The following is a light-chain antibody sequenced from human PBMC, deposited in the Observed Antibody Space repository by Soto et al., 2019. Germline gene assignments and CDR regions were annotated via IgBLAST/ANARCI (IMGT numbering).Light chain of an antibody. CDR3: QQTYSSPWT. J-gene: IGKJ1*01. CDR2: AAS. CDR1: QTITNY. Sequence: DIQMTQSPSSLSASVGDRVTITCRASQTITNYLNWYQQKPGKAPKLLIYAASTLLSGVPSRFTGGGSWTDFTLTIDSLQPEDFATYFCQQTYSSPWTFGQGNKVE. V-gene: IGKV1-39*01.